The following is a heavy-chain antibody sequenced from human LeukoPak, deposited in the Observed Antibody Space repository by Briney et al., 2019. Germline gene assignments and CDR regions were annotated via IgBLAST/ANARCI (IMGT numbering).Heavy chain of an antibody. V-gene: IGHV1-18*01. D-gene: IGHD3-16*01. CDR2: ISSNSDNA. CDR1: GYTFTSYG. Sequence: ASVNVSCKATGYTFTSYGISWVRQAPGQGLEWRGWISSNSDNANYAQKLQGRGTMTTDTSTSTDYMELRSLRSDDTAVYYCARDWGSIKVITDYWGQGTLVTVSS. J-gene: IGHJ4*02. CDR3: ARDWGSIKVITDY.